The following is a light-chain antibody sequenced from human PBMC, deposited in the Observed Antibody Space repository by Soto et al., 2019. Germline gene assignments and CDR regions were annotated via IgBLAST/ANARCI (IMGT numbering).Light chain of an antibody. J-gene: IGKJ2*01. CDR1: QSVSSN. V-gene: IGKV3-15*01. CDR2: GAS. Sequence: EIVMTQSPSTLSVSPGERATLSCRASQSVSSNLAWYQQKPGQAPRLLIYGASTRATGIPARFSGSGSGTEVTLTISSLQSEDFAVYYCHQDSNWPPYTFGQGTKLEIK. CDR3: HQDSNWPPYT.